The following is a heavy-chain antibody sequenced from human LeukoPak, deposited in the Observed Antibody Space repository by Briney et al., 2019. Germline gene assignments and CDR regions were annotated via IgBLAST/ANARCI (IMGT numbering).Heavy chain of an antibody. CDR3: ARDRSGFYSVDY. CDR2: ISYDGSNK. V-gene: IGHV3-30-3*01. Sequence: GRSLRLSCAASGFTFSSYAMNWVRQAPGKGLEWVAVISYDGSNKYYADSVKGRFTISRDNSKNTLYLQMNSLRAEDTAVYYCARDRSGFYSVDYWGQGTLVTVSS. CDR1: GFTFSSYA. J-gene: IGHJ4*02. D-gene: IGHD5-12*01.